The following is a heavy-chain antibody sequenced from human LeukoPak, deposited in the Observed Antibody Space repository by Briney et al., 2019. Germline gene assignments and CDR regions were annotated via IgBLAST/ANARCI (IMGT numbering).Heavy chain of an antibody. D-gene: IGHD6-6*01. J-gene: IGHJ5*02. V-gene: IGHV3-23*01. CDR2: INDSGGST. Sequence: GGSLRLSCAASGFTFSSYGMSWVRQAPGKGLEWVSGINDSGGSTYYADSVKGRLTISRDNSKNTLYLQMNSLRAEDTAVYHCARDGSSSGWFDPWGQGTLVTVSS. CDR1: GFTFSSYG. CDR3: ARDGSSSGWFDP.